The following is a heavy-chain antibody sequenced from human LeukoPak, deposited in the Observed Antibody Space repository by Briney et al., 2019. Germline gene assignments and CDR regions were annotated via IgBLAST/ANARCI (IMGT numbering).Heavy chain of an antibody. J-gene: IGHJ4*02. V-gene: IGHV3-30*02. CDR1: GFTFSRYG. Sequence: GGSLRLSCAASGFTFSRYGMHWVRQAPGKGLEWVAVIWYDGSITYYADSVMGRFTISKDNYRNMLYLQMNSLRAEDTAVYYCAKADEMNMDYWGQGTLVTVSS. D-gene: IGHD2/OR15-2a*01. CDR2: IWYDGSIT. CDR3: AKADEMNMDY.